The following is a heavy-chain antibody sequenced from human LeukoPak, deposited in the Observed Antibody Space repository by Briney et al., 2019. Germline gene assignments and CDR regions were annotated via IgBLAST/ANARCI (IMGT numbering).Heavy chain of an antibody. CDR1: GFTFSSYS. CDR3: ARDSMTSLGNWFDP. V-gene: IGHV3-48*01. D-gene: IGHD2-21*02. J-gene: IGHJ5*02. CDR2: ISSSSSTI. Sequence: GGSLRLSCAASGFTFSSYSMNRVRQAPGKGLEWVSYISSSSSTIYYADSVKGRFTISRDNAKNSLYLQMNSLRAEDTAVYYCARDSMTSLGNWFDPWGQGTLVTVSS.